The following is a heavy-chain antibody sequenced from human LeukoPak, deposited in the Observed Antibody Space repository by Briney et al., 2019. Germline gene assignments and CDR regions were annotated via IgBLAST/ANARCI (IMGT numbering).Heavy chain of an antibody. CDR2: IYYSGDT. D-gene: IGHD4/OR15-4a*01. CDR3: VRGPYGASISKWFDP. J-gene: IGHJ5*02. Sequence: SETLSLTCTVSRDSISGYSWSWIRQSPGGGLEWIGYIYYSGDTAYNPSLRSRVTMLVDTSKSQFSLQLRSMTTADTAVYYCVRGPYGASISKWFDPWGQGTQVIVSP. CDR1: RDSISGYS. V-gene: IGHV4-59*01.